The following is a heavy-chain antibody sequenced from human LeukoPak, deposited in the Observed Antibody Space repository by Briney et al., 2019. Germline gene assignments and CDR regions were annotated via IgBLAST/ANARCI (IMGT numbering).Heavy chain of an antibody. J-gene: IGHJ2*01. CDR2: IYSSGTT. CDR1: GGFISSYY. Sequence: SETLSLTCTVSGGFISSYYWSWIRRPAGKGLEWIGRIYSSGTTNYSPSLKSRVTMSVDTSKNQFPLKLSSVTAADTAVYFCTRDIVLPTAYWYFDLWGRGTLVTVSS. CDR3: TRDIVLPTAYWYFDL. D-gene: IGHD2-2*01. V-gene: IGHV4-4*07.